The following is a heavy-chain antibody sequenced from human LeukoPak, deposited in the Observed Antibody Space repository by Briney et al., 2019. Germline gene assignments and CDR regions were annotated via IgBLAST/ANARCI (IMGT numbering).Heavy chain of an antibody. D-gene: IGHD3-10*01. CDR1: GYTFTSYD. J-gene: IGHJ4*02. V-gene: IGHV1-8*03. CDR2: MNPSSGNT. Sequence: ASVKVSCKASGYTFTSYDINWVRQATGQGLEWMGWMNPSSGNTGYAQKFQGRVTITRNTSISTAYMELSSLRSEDTAVYYCARVGDAYYGSGSYFDYWGQGTLVTVSS. CDR3: ARVGDAYYGSGSYFDY.